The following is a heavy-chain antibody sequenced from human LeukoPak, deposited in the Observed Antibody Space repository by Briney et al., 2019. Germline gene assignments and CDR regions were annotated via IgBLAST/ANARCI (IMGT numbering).Heavy chain of an antibody. V-gene: IGHV4-39*01. Sequence: SETLSLTCTVSGGSISSTTYYWGWIRQPPGKGLEWIGSIYNSGSTYYNPSLRSRATISVDTSKNQFSLKLSSVTAADTAVYYCARGVIVVVPAAIMTSYYYYGMDVWGQGTTVTVSS. CDR2: IYNSGST. CDR3: ARGVIVVVPAAIMTSYYYYGMDV. CDR1: GGSISSTTYY. J-gene: IGHJ6*02. D-gene: IGHD2-2*02.